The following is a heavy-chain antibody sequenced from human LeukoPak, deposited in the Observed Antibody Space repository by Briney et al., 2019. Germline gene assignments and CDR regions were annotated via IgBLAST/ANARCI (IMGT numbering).Heavy chain of an antibody. CDR2: ISGSGAGT. CDR3: AKDRYNNGWYASDY. J-gene: IGHJ4*02. D-gene: IGHD6-19*01. V-gene: IGHV3-23*01. CDR1: GFIFSNYG. Sequence: GGSLRLSCAVSGFIFSNYGVNWVRQAPGKGLEWVSAISGSGAGTYYADSVKGRFTISRDNSKNTLYMQMNSLRAEDTAVYYCAKDRYNNGWYASDYWGQGTLVTVSS.